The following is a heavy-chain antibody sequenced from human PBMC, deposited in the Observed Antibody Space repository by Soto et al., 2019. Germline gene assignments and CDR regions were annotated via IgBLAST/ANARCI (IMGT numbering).Heavy chain of an antibody. Sequence: QVQLVQSGTELRKPGSSVKVSCKVSRGTFSSNAIRWLRQAPGQGLEWIGVIVPVLGSTTYSEKFQGRLTITADKSTSTAYMELSSLRSDDTAVYYCARERLRWLLTGYDYYGMDVWGQGTTVIVSS. J-gene: IGHJ6*02. CDR3: ARERLRWLLTGYDYYGMDV. V-gene: IGHV1-69*06. CDR2: IVPVLGST. CDR1: RGTFSSNA. D-gene: IGHD3-9*01.